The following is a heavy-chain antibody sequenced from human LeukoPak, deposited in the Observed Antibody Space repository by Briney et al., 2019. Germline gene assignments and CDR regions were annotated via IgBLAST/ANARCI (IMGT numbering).Heavy chain of an antibody. Sequence: PSETLSLTCTVSGGSISSSSYYWGWIRQPPGKGLEWIGSIYDSGSTYYNPSLKSRVTISAATSKNQFSLKLSSVTAADTAVYYCARLGYSSGWYPFDYWGQGTLVTVSS. CDR3: ARLGYSSGWYPFDY. CDR1: GGSISSSSYY. V-gene: IGHV4-39*01. D-gene: IGHD6-19*01. CDR2: IYDSGST. J-gene: IGHJ4*02.